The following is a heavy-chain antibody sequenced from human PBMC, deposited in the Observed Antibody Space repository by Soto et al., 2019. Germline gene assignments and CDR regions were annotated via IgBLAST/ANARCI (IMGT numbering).Heavy chain of an antibody. J-gene: IGHJ2*01. CDR3: ARPAFGDYWYCDL. Sequence: QDQLVQSGAEVKKPGSSVKVSCKASGGTFSSHTFSWVRQAPGQGLEWMGRIIPALGTATDAQKFQGRVTFSADESATPGCMELHSLVSEDTAVYYCARPAFGDYWYCDLWGRGALVTVSS. D-gene: IGHD4-17*01. V-gene: IGHV1-69*08. CDR2: IIPALGTA. CDR1: GGTFSSHT.